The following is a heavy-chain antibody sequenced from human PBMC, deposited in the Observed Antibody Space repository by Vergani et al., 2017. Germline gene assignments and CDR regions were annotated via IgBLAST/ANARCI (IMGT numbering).Heavy chain of an antibody. V-gene: IGHV3-13*01. CDR1: GFTFSSYA. CDR3: ARSSGRLGAFDI. Sequence: EVQLLESGGGLVQPGGSLRLSCAASGFTFSSYAMSWVRQAPGKGLEWVSAIGTAGDTYYPGSVKGRFTISRENAKNSLYLQMNSLRAGDTAVYYCARSSGRLGAFDIWGQGTMVTVSS. J-gene: IGHJ3*02. CDR2: IGTAGDT. D-gene: IGHD6-19*01.